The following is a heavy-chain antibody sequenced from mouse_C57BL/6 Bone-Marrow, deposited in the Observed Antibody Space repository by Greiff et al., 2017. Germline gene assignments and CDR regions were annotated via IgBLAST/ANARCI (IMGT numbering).Heavy chain of an antibody. CDR1: GYTFTSYT. Sequence: VQRVESGAELARPGASVKMSCKASGYTFTSYTMHWVKQRPGQGLEWIGYINPSSCYTKYNQKFKDKATLTADKSSSTAYMQLSSLTSEDSAVYYCARRWLLPWFAYWGQGTLVTVSA. CDR3: ARRWLLPWFAY. CDR2: INPSSCYT. J-gene: IGHJ3*01. V-gene: IGHV1-4*01. D-gene: IGHD2-3*01.